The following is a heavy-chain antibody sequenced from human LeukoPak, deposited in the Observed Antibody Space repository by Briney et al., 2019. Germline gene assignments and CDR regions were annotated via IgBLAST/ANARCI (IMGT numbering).Heavy chain of an antibody. CDR3: ARDAHSSGWYLAY. Sequence: GGSLILSCAASGFTFSSYSMNWVRQAPGKGLEWVSSISSSSSYIYYADSVKGRFTISRDNAKNSLYLQMNSLRAEDTAVYYCARDAHSSGWYLAYWGQGTLVTASS. CDR1: GFTFSSYS. CDR2: ISSSSSYI. D-gene: IGHD6-19*01. J-gene: IGHJ4*02. V-gene: IGHV3-21*01.